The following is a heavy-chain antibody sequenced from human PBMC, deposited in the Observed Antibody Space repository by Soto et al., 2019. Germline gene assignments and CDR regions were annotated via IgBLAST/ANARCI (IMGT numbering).Heavy chain of an antibody. D-gene: IGHD3-10*01. V-gene: IGHV1-69*01. CDR1: GGTFSRHS. CDR2: IIPIFDAT. Sequence: QVQMVQSGAEVKKPGSSARVSCKVSGGTFSRHSISWVRQAPGQGLEWMGGIIPIFDATQYAQKFQGRLTITADESTTTVHMDLSGLRPEDTAIYFCARDLTSVRGSWGQGTLVPVS. J-gene: IGHJ4*02. CDR3: ARDLTSVRGS.